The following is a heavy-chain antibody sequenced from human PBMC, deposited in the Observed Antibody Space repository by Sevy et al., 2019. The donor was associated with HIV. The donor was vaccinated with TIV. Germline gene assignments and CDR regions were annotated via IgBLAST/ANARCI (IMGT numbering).Heavy chain of an antibody. V-gene: IGHV3-66*01. D-gene: IGHD3-3*01. Sequence: GGSLRLSCAASGFSVNSNYMTWVRQAPGNGLDWVSIIYSDGSTKYADALKGRFTISRDNSKNTMYLQMNSLRVEDTAVYYCARGGTIFGLVRHYFDYLGQGTLVTVSS. CDR1: GFSVNSNY. J-gene: IGHJ4*02. CDR3: ARGGTIFGLVRHYFDY. CDR2: IYSDGST.